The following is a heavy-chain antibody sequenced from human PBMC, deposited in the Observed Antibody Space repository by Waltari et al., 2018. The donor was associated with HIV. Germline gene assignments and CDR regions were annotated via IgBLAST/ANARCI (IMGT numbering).Heavy chain of an antibody. Sequence: VQLVESGGVLVQPGGCLTLSCADSEVTFSASAMPWVRQASGKGLQWIGRIKSKANNYATLYSVTGKGRFTISRDDSKTTAYLQMNSLSTDDTAVYYGTRRSAGDLDYGMDVWGQGTTVTVS. CDR2: IKSKANNYAT. D-gene: IGHD2-21*01. J-gene: IGHJ6*02. V-gene: IGHV3-73*02. CDR3: TRRSAGDLDYGMDV. CDR1: EVTFSASA.